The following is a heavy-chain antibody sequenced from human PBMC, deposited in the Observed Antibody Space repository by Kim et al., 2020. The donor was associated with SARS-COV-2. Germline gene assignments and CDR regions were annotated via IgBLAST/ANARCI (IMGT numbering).Heavy chain of an antibody. CDR1: GFNFSAYA. Sequence: GGSLRLSCAASGFNFSAYAMHWVRQAPGKGLEWVVFISYDGNSQQYVESVKGRFTVARDNSKNMLFLQMDRVRVEDTSVYYCTRALMEKYYYYGMGVWGQGTTVTVS. D-gene: IGHD3-3*01. J-gene: IGHJ6*02. CDR2: ISYDGNSQ. V-gene: IGHV3-30*03. CDR3: TRALMEKYYYYGMGV.